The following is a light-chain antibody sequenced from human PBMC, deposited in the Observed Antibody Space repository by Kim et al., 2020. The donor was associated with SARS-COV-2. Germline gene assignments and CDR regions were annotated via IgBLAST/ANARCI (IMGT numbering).Light chain of an antibody. CDR3: AAWDDSLSGRV. J-gene: IGLJ3*02. CDR2: GNS. Sequence: QSVLTQPPSVSGTPGQSVTISCSGSNSNIGKTYVYWYQQFPGTAPKVLIYGNSQRPSGVPDRFSGSKSGTSASLEISGLRSEDEADYYCAAWDDSLSGRVFGRGTQLTVL. CDR1: NSNIGKTY. V-gene: IGLV1-47*02.